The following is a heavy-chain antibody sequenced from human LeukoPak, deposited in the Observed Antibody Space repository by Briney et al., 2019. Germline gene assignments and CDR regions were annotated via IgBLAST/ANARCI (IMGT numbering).Heavy chain of an antibody. D-gene: IGHD5-12*01. CDR2: INHSGST. J-gene: IGHJ4*02. CDR1: GGSFSGHY. Sequence: PSETLSLTRAVYGGSFSGHYWSWIRQPPGKGLEWIGEINHSGSTNYNPSLKSRVTISVDTSKNQFSLKLSSVTAADTAVYYCARDSGSSVDYWGQGTLVTVSS. CDR3: ARDSGSSVDY. V-gene: IGHV4-34*01.